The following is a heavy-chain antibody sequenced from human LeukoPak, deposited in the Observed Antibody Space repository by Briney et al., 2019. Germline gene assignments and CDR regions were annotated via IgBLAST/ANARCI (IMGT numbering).Heavy chain of an antibody. D-gene: IGHD2-2*01. V-gene: IGHV3-74*01. Sequence: GGSLRLSCAASGFTFSSYWMHWVRQAPGKGLVWVSRINSDGSSTSYADSVKGRFTISRDNAKNSLYLQMNSLRAEDTAVYYCARDWGYCSSTSCYGGFDYWGQGTLVTVSS. J-gene: IGHJ4*02. CDR2: INSDGSST. CDR3: ARDWGYCSSTSCYGGFDY. CDR1: GFTFSSYW.